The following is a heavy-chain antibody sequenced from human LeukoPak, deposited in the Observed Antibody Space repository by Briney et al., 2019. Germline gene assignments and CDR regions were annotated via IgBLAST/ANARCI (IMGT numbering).Heavy chain of an antibody. J-gene: IGHJ6*03. Sequence: GGSLRLSCAASGFTFSGSAMHWVRQATGKGLEWVARMRSKANSYATADAATGKCRFTIAKDESKNTPHLQRNSHKTKDTSVYYGTRAPEGVTMIVVVGRGYYMDVWGKGTTVTVSS. D-gene: IGHD3-22*01. CDR2: MRSKANSYAT. CDR3: TRAPEGVTMIVVVGRGYYMDV. CDR1: GFTFSGSA. V-gene: IGHV3-73*01.